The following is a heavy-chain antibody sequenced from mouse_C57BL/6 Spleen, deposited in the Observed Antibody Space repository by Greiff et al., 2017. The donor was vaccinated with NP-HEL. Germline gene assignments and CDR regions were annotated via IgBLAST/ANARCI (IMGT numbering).Heavy chain of an antibody. CDR3: ARSSYYGSSLFDY. D-gene: IGHD1-1*01. J-gene: IGHJ2*01. Sequence: LVESGAELVRPGASVKLSCKASGYTFTDYYINWVKQRPGQGLEWIARIYPGSGNTYYNEKFKGKATLTAEKSSSTAYMQLSSLTSEDSAVYFCARSSYYGSSLFDYWGQGTTLTVSS. CDR1: GYTFTDYY. CDR2: IYPGSGNT. V-gene: IGHV1-76*01.